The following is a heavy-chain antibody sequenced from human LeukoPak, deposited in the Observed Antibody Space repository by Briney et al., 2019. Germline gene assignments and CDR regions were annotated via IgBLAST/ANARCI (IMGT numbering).Heavy chain of an antibody. CDR2: IYPGDSDT. CDR3: ARTRSSTSYPYYYYYGMDV. V-gene: IGHV5-51*01. J-gene: IGHJ6*02. D-gene: IGHD2-2*01. Sequence: GESLKISCKGSGYSFTSYWIGWVRQMPGKGLEWMGIIYPGDSDTRYSPSFQGQVTTSADKSISTAYLQWSSLKASDTAMYYRARTRSSTSYPYYYYYGMDVWGQGTTVTVSS. CDR1: GYSFTSYW.